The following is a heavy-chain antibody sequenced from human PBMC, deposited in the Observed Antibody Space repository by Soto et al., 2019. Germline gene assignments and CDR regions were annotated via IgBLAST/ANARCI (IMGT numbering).Heavy chain of an antibody. D-gene: IGHD3-3*01. CDR1: GAGSGNPA. CDR2: FIPVYRTR. V-gene: IGHV1-69*01. J-gene: IGHJ4*02. Sequence: QVQLVQSGAEVRKPGFWLKVPCRAPGAGSGNPAINGVQQPPGHGLGGWGGFIPVYRTRNYPQKFQGRVTITADESTGTAYMTLSSLASDDTAVYYCATGVIWIGYFTVDSWGQGTRVTVSS. CDR3: ATGVIWIGYFTVDS.